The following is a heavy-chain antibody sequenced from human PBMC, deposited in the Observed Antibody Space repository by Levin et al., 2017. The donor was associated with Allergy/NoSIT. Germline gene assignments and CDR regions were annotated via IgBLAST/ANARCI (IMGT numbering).Heavy chain of an antibody. CDR3: AKDAPDGGGAYYDFGSGYDAFDI. V-gene: IGHV3-23*01. D-gene: IGHD3-3*01. Sequence: GGSLRLSCAASGFTFSSYAMSWVRQAPGKGLEWVSAISGSGGSTYYADSVKGRFTISRDNSKNTLYLQMNSLRAEDTAVYYCAKDAPDGGGAYYDFGSGYDAFDIWGQGTMVTVSS. J-gene: IGHJ3*02. CDR1: GFTFSSYA. CDR2: ISGSGGST.